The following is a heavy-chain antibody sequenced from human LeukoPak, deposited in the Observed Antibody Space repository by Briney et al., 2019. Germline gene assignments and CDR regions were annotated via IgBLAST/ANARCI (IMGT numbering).Heavy chain of an antibody. Sequence: PGGSLRLSCAASGFTFSDYYMSWIRQAPGKGLEWVSYISSSGSTIYYADSVKGRFTISRDNAKNSLYLQMNSLRAEDTAVYYCARGSNRYCSSTSCXNDYWGQGTLVTVSS. J-gene: IGHJ4*02. V-gene: IGHV3-11*01. CDR3: ARGSNRYCSSTSCXNDY. CDR1: GFTFSDYY. CDR2: ISSSGSTI. D-gene: IGHD2-2*01.